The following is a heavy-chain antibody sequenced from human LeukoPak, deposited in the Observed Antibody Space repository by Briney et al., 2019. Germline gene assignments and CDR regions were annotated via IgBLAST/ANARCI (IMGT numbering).Heavy chain of an antibody. J-gene: IGHJ3*02. Sequence: PSETLSLTCTVSGGSISSYYWSWIRQPPGKGLEWIGYIYYSGSTNYNPSLKSRVTISVDTSKNQFSLKLSSVTAADTAAYYCARDKAYYDSSGYYNAFDIWGQGTMVTVSS. V-gene: IGHV4-59*01. CDR2: IYYSGST. CDR3: ARDKAYYDSSGYYNAFDI. CDR1: GGSISSYY. D-gene: IGHD3-22*01.